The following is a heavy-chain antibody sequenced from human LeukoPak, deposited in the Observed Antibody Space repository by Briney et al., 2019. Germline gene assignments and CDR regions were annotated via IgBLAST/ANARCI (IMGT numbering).Heavy chain of an antibody. D-gene: IGHD4-17*01. CDR1: GFTFDDYA. J-gene: IGHJ3*02. CDR2: ISWNSGSI. Sequence: GGSLRLSCAASGFTFDDYAMHWVRHAPGKGLEWVSGISWNSGSIGYADSVKGRFTISRDNAKNTLYLQMNSLRAEDTAVYYCARDRGLMWDYGDYESYDAFDIWGQGAMVTVSS. CDR3: ARDRGLMWDYGDYESYDAFDI. V-gene: IGHV3-9*01.